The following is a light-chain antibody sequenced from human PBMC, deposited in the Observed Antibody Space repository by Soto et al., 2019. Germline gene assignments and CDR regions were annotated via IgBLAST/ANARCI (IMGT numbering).Light chain of an antibody. CDR3: QQTYRDIS. V-gene: IGKV1-39*01. CDR1: RTINTY. J-gene: IGKJ4*01. CDR2: GAS. Sequence: DVRMTQSPSSLSASVGDTITITCRASRTINTYLNWFQQKPGEPPRLLIYGASTLHDGVPSRFSGSGSGADFTLTSSGLQPEDFASYHCQQTYRDISFGGGTKV.